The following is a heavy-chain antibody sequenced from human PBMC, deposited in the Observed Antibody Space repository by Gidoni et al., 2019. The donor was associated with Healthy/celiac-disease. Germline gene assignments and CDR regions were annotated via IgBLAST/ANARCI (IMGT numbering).Heavy chain of an antibody. CDR1: GFTVRRKY. Sequence: EVQLVESGGGLVQPGWSLRLSCSASGFTVRRKYSSWVRPAPGKGLEWCSVIYSGGSTYYADSGKGRFTISRDNSKNTLYLQMNSLRAEDTAVYYCASTYYYGSGWFDPWGQGTLVTVSS. CDR3: ASTYYYGSGWFDP. CDR2: IYSGGST. V-gene: IGHV3-66*01. D-gene: IGHD3-10*01. J-gene: IGHJ5*02.